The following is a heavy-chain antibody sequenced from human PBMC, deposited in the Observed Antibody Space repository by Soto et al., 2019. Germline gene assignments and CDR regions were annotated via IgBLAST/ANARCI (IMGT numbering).Heavy chain of an antibody. Sequence: SETLSLTCAVYGGSFSGYYWSWIRQPPGKGLEWIGEINHSGSTNYNPSLKSRVTISVDTSKNQFSLKLSSVTAADTAVYYCARVGLPSRYCSGGSCYSGQTNLRRVYYYYYYMDVWGKGTTVTVSS. CDR1: GGSFSGYY. CDR3: ARVGLPSRYCSGGSCYSGQTNLRRVYYYYYYMDV. CDR2: INHSGST. V-gene: IGHV4-34*01. D-gene: IGHD2-15*01. J-gene: IGHJ6*03.